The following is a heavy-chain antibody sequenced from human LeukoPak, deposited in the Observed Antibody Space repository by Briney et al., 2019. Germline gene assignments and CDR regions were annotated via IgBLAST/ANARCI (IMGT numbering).Heavy chain of an antibody. CDR1: GGTFSSYA. D-gene: IGHD3-10*01. V-gene: IGHV1-69*06. CDR3: AREPYGSGSYYRWFDP. CDR2: IIPIFGTA. Sequence: SVTVSFKASGGTFSSYAISWVRQAPGQGLEWMGGIIPIFGTANYAQKFQGRVTITADKSTSTAYMELSSLRSEDTAVYYCAREPYGSGSYYRWFDPWGQGTLVTVSS. J-gene: IGHJ5*02.